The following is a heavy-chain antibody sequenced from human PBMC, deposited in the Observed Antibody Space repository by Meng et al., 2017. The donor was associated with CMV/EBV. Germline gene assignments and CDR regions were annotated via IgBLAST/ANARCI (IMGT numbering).Heavy chain of an antibody. V-gene: IGHV3-13*01. CDR1: GFTFSSYD. Sequence: GESLKISCAASGFTFSSYDMHWVRQATGKGLEWVSAIGTAGDTYYPGSVKGRFTISRENAKNSLYLQMNSLRAGDTAVYYCAGARAGGSYVDYWGQGTLVTVSS. D-gene: IGHD1-26*01. CDR2: IGTAGDT. CDR3: AGARAGGSYVDY. J-gene: IGHJ4*02.